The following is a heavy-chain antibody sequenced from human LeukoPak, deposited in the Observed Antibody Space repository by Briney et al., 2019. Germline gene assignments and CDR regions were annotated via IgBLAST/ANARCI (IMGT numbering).Heavy chain of an antibody. Sequence: SGGSLRPSCAASGFTVSSNYMSWVRQAPGKGLEWVSVIYSGGSTYYADSVKGRFTISRDNSKNTLYLQMNSLRAEDTAVYYCANYDILTGYFDYWGQGTLVTVSS. D-gene: IGHD3-9*01. CDR1: GFTVSSNY. V-gene: IGHV3-53*01. J-gene: IGHJ4*02. CDR3: ANYDILTGYFDY. CDR2: IYSGGST.